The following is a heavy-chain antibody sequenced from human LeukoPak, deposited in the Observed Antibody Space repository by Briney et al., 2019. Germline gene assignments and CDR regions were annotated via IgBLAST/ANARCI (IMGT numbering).Heavy chain of an antibody. Sequence: ASVRMSCKASGYTFSSYYMHWVRQAPGQGLEWVGLINPTGDSTNYAQNFRGRVTMTRDTSTSTVYMDLSSLRSEDTAVYYCAREASGGYFDYWGQEPVDTVSS. V-gene: IGHV1-46*01. CDR3: AREASGGYFDY. J-gene: IGHJ4*02. CDR1: GYTFSSYY. D-gene: IGHD4-23*01. CDR2: INPTGDST.